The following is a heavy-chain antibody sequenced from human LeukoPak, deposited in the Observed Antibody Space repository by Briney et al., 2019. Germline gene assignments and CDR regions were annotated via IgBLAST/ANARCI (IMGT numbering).Heavy chain of an antibody. J-gene: IGHJ5*02. V-gene: IGHV1-18*01. D-gene: IGHD2-2*01. CDR1: GYTFSSYG. CDR2: ISAYNGNT. CDR3: ARDIVVVPAATPRDRFDP. Sequence: APVKVSCKASGYTFSSYGVSGVRQAPGQGLEWMGWISAYNGNTKCAQKRPGRVTMTPDTYTRTAYMELRRLRSDDTAVYYCARDIVVVPAATPRDRFDPWGQGTLVTVSS.